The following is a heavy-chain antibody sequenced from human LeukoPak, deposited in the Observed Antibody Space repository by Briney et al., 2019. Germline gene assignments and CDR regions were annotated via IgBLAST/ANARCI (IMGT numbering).Heavy chain of an antibody. J-gene: IGHJ4*02. V-gene: IGHV3-15*01. Sequence: GGSLRLSCVASGFTFSTAWMSWLRQAPGKGLEWVGRIKSNSDGGTTDFAASVKGRFSISRDDSKNTLHLQMNSLKTEDTAVYYCTIEELVLDYWGQGTLVTVSS. CDR3: TIEELVLDY. CDR2: IKSNSDGGTT. CDR1: GFTFSTAW. D-gene: IGHD6-13*01.